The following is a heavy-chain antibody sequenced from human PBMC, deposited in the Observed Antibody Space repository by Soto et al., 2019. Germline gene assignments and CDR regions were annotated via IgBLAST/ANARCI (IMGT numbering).Heavy chain of an antibody. CDR3: ARDVTPGSSSLYLDAFDI. Sequence: EVQLEESGGDLVQPGGSLRLSCAASGFTLSAYWMTWVRQAPGKGLEWVANINRDGSKKSYLDSVRGRFTISRDNVGNSRYLQLDSLRAADTALYYCARDVTPGSSSLYLDAFDIWGQGTMVPVSS. D-gene: IGHD6-13*01. CDR1: GFTLSAYW. J-gene: IGHJ3*02. V-gene: IGHV3-7*05. CDR2: INRDGSKK.